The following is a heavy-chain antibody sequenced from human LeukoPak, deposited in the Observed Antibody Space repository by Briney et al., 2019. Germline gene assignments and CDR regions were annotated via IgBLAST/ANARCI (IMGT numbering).Heavy chain of an antibody. Sequence: GGSLRLSCAASGFTFSSYSMNWVRQAPGKGLEWVSSISSSSSYIYYADSVKGRFTISRDNSKNTLYLQMNSLRAEDTAVYYCAKVISPDYWGQGTLVTVSS. D-gene: IGHD3-10*01. J-gene: IGHJ4*02. CDR2: ISSSSSYI. CDR1: GFTFSSYS. CDR3: AKVISPDY. V-gene: IGHV3-21*04.